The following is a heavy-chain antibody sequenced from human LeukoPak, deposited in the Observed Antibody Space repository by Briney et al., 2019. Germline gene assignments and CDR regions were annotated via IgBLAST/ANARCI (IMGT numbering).Heavy chain of an antibody. V-gene: IGHV4-39*01. J-gene: IGHJ3*02. CDR3: ARHDSSGPYNAFDI. CDR1: GGSISRSTYY. D-gene: IGHD3-22*01. CDR2: FYYSGTT. Sequence: PSETLSLTCTVSGGSISRSTYYWGWVRQPPGKGLEWIGSFYYSGTTYYNPSLKSRVTTSVDTSKNQFSLKLSSVTAADTAVYYCARHDSSGPYNAFDIWGQGTMVTVSS.